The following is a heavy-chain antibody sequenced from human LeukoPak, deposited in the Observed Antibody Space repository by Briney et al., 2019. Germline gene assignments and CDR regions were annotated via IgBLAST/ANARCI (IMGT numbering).Heavy chain of an antibody. J-gene: IGHJ4*02. Sequence: GGSLRLSCAASGFTFSSYAMSWVRQAPGKGLEWVSAISGSGGSTYYADSVKGRFTISRDNSKNTLHLQMNSLRAEDTAVYYCAKKAGLAYGGNKLDYWGQGTLVTVSS. V-gene: IGHV3-23*01. CDR1: GFTFSSYA. D-gene: IGHD4-23*01. CDR2: ISGSGGST. CDR3: AKKAGLAYGGNKLDY.